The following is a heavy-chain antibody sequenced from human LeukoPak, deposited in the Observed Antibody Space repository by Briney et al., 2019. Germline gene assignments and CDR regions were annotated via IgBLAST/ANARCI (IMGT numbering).Heavy chain of an antibody. D-gene: IGHD2-21*02. CDR3: AGLGVTALDY. CDR1: GGSFSGYY. V-gene: IGHV4-34*01. CDR2: INHSGST. Sequence: SETLSLTCAVYGGSFSGYYWSWIGQPPGKGLEWIGEINHSGSTNYNPSLKSRVTISVDTSKNQFSLKLSSVTAADTAVYYCAGLGVTALDYWGQGTLVTVSS. J-gene: IGHJ4*02.